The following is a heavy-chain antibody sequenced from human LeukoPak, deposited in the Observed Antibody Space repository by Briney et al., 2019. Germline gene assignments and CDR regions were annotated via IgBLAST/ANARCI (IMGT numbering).Heavy chain of an antibody. CDR1: GFTFSSYA. J-gene: IGHJ6*02. Sequence: GASLRLSCAASGFTFSSYAMSWVRQAPGKGLEWVSAISGSGGSTYYADSVKGRFTISRDNSKNTLYLQMNSLRAEDTAVYYCAKDRTARRYYYYGMDVWGQGTTVTVSS. D-gene: IGHD4-17*01. CDR2: ISGSGGST. V-gene: IGHV3-23*01. CDR3: AKDRTARRYYYYGMDV.